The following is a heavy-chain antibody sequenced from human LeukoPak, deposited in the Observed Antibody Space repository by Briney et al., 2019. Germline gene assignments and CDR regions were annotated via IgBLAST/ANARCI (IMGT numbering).Heavy chain of an antibody. CDR3: AGGSGSYYTITPSLDY. D-gene: IGHD3-10*01. Sequence: SETLSLTCTVSGYSISSGYYWGWIRQPPGKGLEWIGEINHSGNTNYNPSLKSRVTISIDTSKNQFSLKLSSVTAADTAVYYCAGGSGSYYTITPSLDYWGQGTLVTVSS. J-gene: IGHJ4*02. CDR2: INHSGNT. V-gene: IGHV4-38-2*02. CDR1: GYSISSGYY.